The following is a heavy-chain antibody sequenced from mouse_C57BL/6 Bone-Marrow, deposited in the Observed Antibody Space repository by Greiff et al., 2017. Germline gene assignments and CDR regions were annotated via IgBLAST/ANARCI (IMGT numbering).Heavy chain of an antibody. J-gene: IGHJ4*01. CDR1: GYTFTDYE. CDR2: IDPETGGT. CDR3: TQGAMDY. V-gene: IGHV1-15*01. Sequence: VQLQQSGAELVRPGASVTLSCKASGYTFTDYEMHWVKQTPVHGLEWSGAIDPETGGTAYNQKFKGKAILTADKSSSTAYMELRSLTSEDSAVYYCTQGAMDYWGQGTSVTVSS.